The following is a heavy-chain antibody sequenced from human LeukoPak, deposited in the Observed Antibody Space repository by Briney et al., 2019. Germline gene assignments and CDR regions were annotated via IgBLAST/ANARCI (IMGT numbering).Heavy chain of an antibody. D-gene: IGHD5-18*01. J-gene: IGHJ4*02. CDR3: VRGGYSYGYGLGLLDY. CDR2: IYNSGRT. Sequence: ASETLSLTCTVSGGSISNYYWNWIRQPPGKGLEWIGYIYNSGRTNYNPSLKSRVTVSVDTSKNQFSLKLSSVTAADTAVYYCVRGGYSYGYGLGLLDYWGQGSLVTVSS. V-gene: IGHV4-59*01. CDR1: GGSISNYY.